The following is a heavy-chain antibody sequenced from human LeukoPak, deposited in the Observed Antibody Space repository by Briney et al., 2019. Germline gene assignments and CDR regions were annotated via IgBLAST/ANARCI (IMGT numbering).Heavy chain of an antibody. CDR3: ARRDFWSGYSYFDY. CDR1: GGSISSYY. J-gene: IGHJ4*02. CDR2: IYYSGST. V-gene: IGHV4-59*08. Sequence: PSDTLSLTCTVSGGSISSYYWSWIRQPPGKGLEWIGYIYYSGSTNYNPSLKSRVTISVDTSKNQFSLKLSSVTAADTAVYYCARRDFWSGYSYFDYWGQGTLVTVSS. D-gene: IGHD3-3*01.